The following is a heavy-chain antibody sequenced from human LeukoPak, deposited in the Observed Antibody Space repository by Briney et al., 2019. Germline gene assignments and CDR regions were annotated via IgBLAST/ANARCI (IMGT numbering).Heavy chain of an antibody. D-gene: IGHD3-22*01. CDR2: INPNSGGT. CDR1: GYTFTGYY. J-gene: IGHJ4*02. CDR3: ARDLGSSGYYLRSHFDY. V-gene: IGHV1-2*02. Sequence: ASVKVSCKASGYTFTGYYMHWVRQAPGQGLEWMGWINPNSGGTNYAQKFQGRVTMTRDTSISTAYMELSRLRSDDTAVYYCARDLGSSGYYLRSHFDYWGQGTLVTVSS.